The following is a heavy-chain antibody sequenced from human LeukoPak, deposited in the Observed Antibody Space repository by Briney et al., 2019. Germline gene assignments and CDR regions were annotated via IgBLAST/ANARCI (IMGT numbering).Heavy chain of an antibody. D-gene: IGHD6-19*01. V-gene: IGHV3-73*01. CDR3: TRLPIAVAGTGLDY. Sequence: GGSLKLSCAASGFTFSGSAMHWVRQASGKGLEWVGRIRSKANSHATAYAASVKGRFTISRDDSKNTAYLQMNSLKTEDTAVYYCTRLPIAVAGTGLDYWGQGTLVTVSS. CDR2: IRSKANSHAT. CDR1: GFTFSGSA. J-gene: IGHJ4*02.